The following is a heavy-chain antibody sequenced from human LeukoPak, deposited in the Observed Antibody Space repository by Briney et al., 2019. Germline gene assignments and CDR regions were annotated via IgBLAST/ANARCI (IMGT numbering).Heavy chain of an antibody. CDR2: INHSGST. Sequence: SETLSLTCAVYGGSFSGYYWSWIRQPPGKGLEWVGEINHSGSTNYNPSLKSRVTISVDTSKNQFSLNLSSVTAADTAVYYCARDGRYSSGDSFDPWGQGTQVTVSS. CDR1: GGSFSGYY. CDR3: ARDGRYSSGDSFDP. J-gene: IGHJ5*02. V-gene: IGHV4-34*01. D-gene: IGHD6-19*01.